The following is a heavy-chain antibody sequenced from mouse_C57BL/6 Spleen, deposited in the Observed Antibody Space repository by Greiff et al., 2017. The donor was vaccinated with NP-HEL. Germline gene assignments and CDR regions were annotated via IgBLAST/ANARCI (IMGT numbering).Heavy chain of an antibody. CDR1: GFSLTSYG. CDR3: AKSREGWGTWYFDV. J-gene: IGHJ1*03. CDR2: IWRGGST. Sequence: QVQLQQSGPGLVQPSQSLSITCTVSGFSLTSYGVHWVRQSPGQGLEWLGVIWRGGSTDYNAAFISRLSITKDNYKSQVVFKVNSRQADDTAIDYCAKSREGWGTWYFDVWGTGTTVTVSS. D-gene: IGHD3-3*01. V-gene: IGHV2-5*01.